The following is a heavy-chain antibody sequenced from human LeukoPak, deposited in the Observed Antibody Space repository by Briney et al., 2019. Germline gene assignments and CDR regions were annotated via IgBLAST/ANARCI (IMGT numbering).Heavy chain of an antibody. CDR2: ISSSSSYI. Sequence: PGGSLRLSCAASGFTFSSYSMNWVRQAPGKGLEWVSSISSSSSYIYYADSVKGRFTISRDNAKNSLYLQMNSLRAEDTAVYYCARVGYSDYGYSWFDPWGQGTLVTVSS. J-gene: IGHJ5*02. CDR3: ARVGYSDYGYSWFDP. V-gene: IGHV3-21*01. D-gene: IGHD5-12*01. CDR1: GFTFSSYS.